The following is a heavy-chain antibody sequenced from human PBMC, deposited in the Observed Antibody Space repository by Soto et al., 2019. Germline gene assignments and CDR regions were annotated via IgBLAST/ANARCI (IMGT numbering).Heavy chain of an antibody. CDR2: MYYSGST. CDR1: VESISIYY. CDR3: ARDAGGQADY. Sequence: PSETLSLTCTVSVESISIYYWSWIRQPPGKGLEWIGYMYYSGSTNYNPSLKSRVTISVDTSKNQFSLKLSSVTAADTAVYYCARDAGGQADYCGQGTLVTVSS. D-gene: IGHD2-15*01. J-gene: IGHJ4*02. V-gene: IGHV4-59*01.